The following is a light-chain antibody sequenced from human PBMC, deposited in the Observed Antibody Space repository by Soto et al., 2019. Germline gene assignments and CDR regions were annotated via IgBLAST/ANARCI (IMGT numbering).Light chain of an antibody. Sequence: ETVMTQSPATLSVSPGERATLSCRASQSVSSNLAWYQQKPGQAPRLLIYGASTRATGIPARFSGSGSGTEFTLTITSLQSEDFAVYYCQQYNYWRWTFGQGTKVEIK. J-gene: IGKJ1*01. CDR2: GAS. CDR1: QSVSSN. V-gene: IGKV3-15*01. CDR3: QQYNYWRWT.